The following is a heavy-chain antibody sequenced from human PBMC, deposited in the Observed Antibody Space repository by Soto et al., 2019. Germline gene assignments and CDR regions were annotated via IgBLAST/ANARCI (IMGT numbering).Heavy chain of an antibody. CDR3: ARAESVGHPVGPDY. J-gene: IGHJ4*02. CDR1: GGSISSGDYY. D-gene: IGHD1-26*01. CDR2: IYHRGST. Sequence: QVQLQESGPGLVKPSQTLSLTCTVSGGSISSGDYYWNWIRQHPGKGLEWIGYIYHRGSTKYNPSLKNRVTISVDTSKNQISLKLSSLSAADTAVYYCARAESVGHPVGPDYWGQGTLVTVSS. V-gene: IGHV4-31*03.